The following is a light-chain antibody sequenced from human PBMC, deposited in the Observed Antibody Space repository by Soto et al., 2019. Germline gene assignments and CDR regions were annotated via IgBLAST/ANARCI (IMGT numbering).Light chain of an antibody. CDR3: QQYGSSLFT. CDR1: QSVSSGS. CDR2: GAS. V-gene: IGKV3-20*01. Sequence: EIVLTQSPGTLSLSPGEGATLSCRASQSVSSGSLAWYQQKPGQAPRLLIYGASSRATGIPDRFSGSGSGTDFTLTISRLEPEDFAVYYCQQYGSSLFTFGPGTKVDIK. J-gene: IGKJ3*01.